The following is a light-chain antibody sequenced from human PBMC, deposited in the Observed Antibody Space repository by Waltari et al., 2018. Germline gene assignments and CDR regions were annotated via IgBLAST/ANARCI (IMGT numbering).Light chain of an antibody. CDR2: DVN. V-gene: IGLV2-23*02. J-gene: IGLJ3*02. CDR3: CSYAGNYIWV. Sequence: QSALTQPAAVSGSPGQSVTISCTGASSDIGRYDLLSWYQHHPGNAPKLVISDVNKRPSGVSDRLSGSKSGDTASLTISGLHFEDEADYYCCSYAGNYIWVFGGGTRLTVL. CDR1: SSDIGRYDL.